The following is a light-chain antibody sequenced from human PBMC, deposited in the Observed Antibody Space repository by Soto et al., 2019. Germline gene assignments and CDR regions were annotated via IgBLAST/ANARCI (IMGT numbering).Light chain of an antibody. V-gene: IGKV3-11*01. CDR3: HQRSNWPPFT. J-gene: IGKJ4*01. Sequence: EIVLTQSPATLSLSPGERATLSCRASQSISDFLAWYQQKPGQAPRLLIYDASKRATDIPDRFIGSGSGTDITLTINSLEPEDFAVYYCHQRSNWPPFTFGGGTKVEI. CDR2: DAS. CDR1: QSISDF.